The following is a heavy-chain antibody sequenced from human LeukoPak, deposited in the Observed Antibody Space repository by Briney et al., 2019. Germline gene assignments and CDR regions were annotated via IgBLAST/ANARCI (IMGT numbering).Heavy chain of an antibody. V-gene: IGHV4-4*09. CDR2: IYSSGTT. Sequence: SETLSLTCTVSGGSMSSYYWSWIRQPPGKGLEWIGYIYSSGTTHYNPSLTSRVIISIDTSKNHFSLNLTSVTAADTAVYYCARRGLIAGLFDPWGQGTLVTVSS. CDR3: ARRGLIAGLFDP. CDR1: GGSMSSYY. D-gene: IGHD6-13*01. J-gene: IGHJ5*02.